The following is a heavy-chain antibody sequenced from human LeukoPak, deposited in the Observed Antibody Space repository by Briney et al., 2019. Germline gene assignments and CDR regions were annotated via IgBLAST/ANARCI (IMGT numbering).Heavy chain of an antibody. V-gene: IGHV1-8*03. CDR2: INPNSGNT. J-gene: IGHJ5*02. CDR1: VYTFTSYD. CDR3: ARVTVVVPPTQIWFDP. Sequence: ASVNVSCKASVYTFTSYDINWVRQATGQGLEWMGWINPNSGNTGYAQKFQGRVTITRNTSISPAYMERSSLRSEDTAVYYCARVTVVVPPTQIWFDPWGQGTLVTVSS. D-gene: IGHD2-2*01.